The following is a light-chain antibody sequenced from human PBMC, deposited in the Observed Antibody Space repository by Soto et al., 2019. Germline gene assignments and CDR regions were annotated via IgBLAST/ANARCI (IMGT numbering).Light chain of an antibody. CDR3: QQYGSSSWT. CDR1: QSVNSNY. Sequence: EIVLTQSPGSLSFSPGERATLSCRASQSVNSNYLAWYQQKPGQAPRLLIYGASSRATGVPDRFSGSGSGTDFTLTISRLEPEDFAVYYCQQYGSSSWTFGQGTKVDIK. J-gene: IGKJ1*01. CDR2: GAS. V-gene: IGKV3-20*01.